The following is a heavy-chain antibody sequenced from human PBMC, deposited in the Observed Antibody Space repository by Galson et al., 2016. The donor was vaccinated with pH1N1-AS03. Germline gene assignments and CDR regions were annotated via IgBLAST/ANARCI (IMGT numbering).Heavy chain of an antibody. CDR1: GGSVSSGGYY. CDR2: IYYTGAT. CDR3: AAGRTNAFDF. Sequence: SETLSLTCTVSGGSVSSGGYYWSWLRQPPGERLEWIAYIYYTGATNYNPSLKSRVTISIDTSKNQFSLKLNSVTAADTAVYYCAAGRTNAFDFWGQGTKVTVSS. J-gene: IGHJ3*01. V-gene: IGHV4-61*08. D-gene: IGHD1-14*01.